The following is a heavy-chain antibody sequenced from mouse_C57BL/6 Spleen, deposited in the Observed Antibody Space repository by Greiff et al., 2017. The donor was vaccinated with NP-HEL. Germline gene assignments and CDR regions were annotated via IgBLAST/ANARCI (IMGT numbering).Heavy chain of an antibody. CDR2: IYPRSGNT. J-gene: IGHJ2*01. CDR1: GYTFTSYG. Sequence: QVQLKESGAELARPGASVKLSCKASGYTFTSYGISWVKQRTGQGLEWIGEIYPRSGNTYYNEKFKGKATLTADKSSSTAYMELRSLTSEDSAVYFCARRDYYGSSYVGPDYWGQGTTLTVSS. D-gene: IGHD1-1*01. CDR3: ARRDYYGSSYVGPDY. V-gene: IGHV1-81*01.